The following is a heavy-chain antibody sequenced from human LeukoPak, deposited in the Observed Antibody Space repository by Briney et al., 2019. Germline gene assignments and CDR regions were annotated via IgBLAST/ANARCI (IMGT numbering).Heavy chain of an antibody. J-gene: IGHJ6*03. D-gene: IGHD3-3*01. Sequence: GASVKVSCKASGGTFSSYAISWVRQAPGQGLEWMGGIIPIFGTANYAQKFQGRVTITADKSTSTAYMELSSLRSEDTAVYYCARVVEGEGDTIFGVVIIENYYYYMDVWGKGTTVTVSS. CDR1: GGTFSSYA. CDR3: ARVVEGEGDTIFGVVIIENYYYYMDV. V-gene: IGHV1-69*06. CDR2: IIPIFGTA.